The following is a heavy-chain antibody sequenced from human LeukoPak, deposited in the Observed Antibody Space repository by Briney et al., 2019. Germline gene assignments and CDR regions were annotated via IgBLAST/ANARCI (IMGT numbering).Heavy chain of an antibody. V-gene: IGHV1-2*02. J-gene: IGHJ3*02. D-gene: IGHD1-26*01. Sequence: ASVKVSCKASGYTFTSYGLSWVRQAPGQGLEWMGWINPNSGGTNYAQKFQGRVTMTRDTSISTAYMELSRLRSDDTAVYYCASCRYSGSYYRFDAFDIWGQGTMVTVSS. CDR2: INPNSGGT. CDR3: ASCRYSGSYYRFDAFDI. CDR1: GYTFTSYG.